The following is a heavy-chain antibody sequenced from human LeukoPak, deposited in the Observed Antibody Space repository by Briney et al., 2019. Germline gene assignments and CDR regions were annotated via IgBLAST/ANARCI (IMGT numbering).Heavy chain of an antibody. Sequence: GGSLRLSCAASGFTFSNYAMSWVRQAPGKGLEWVSAISGSGDSTYYADSVKGRFTISRDNSKNTLYLQMNSLRAEDTAVYYCAKDKDYDILTGYSPYYFDYWGQGTLVTVSS. CDR3: AKDKDYDILTGYSPYYFDY. J-gene: IGHJ4*02. V-gene: IGHV3-23*01. D-gene: IGHD3-9*01. CDR2: ISGSGDST. CDR1: GFTFSNYA.